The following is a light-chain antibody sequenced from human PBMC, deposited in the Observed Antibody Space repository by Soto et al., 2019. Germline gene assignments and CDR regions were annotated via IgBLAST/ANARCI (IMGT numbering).Light chain of an antibody. Sequence: QSVLTQPASVSGSPGQSITISCTGTSSDIGNYNYVSWYQQHPDKAPKLMIYEVSNRPSGVSNRFSGSKSGNTASLTISGLQAEDEADYYCSSYTSSSTLNYVFGTGTKVTVL. CDR3: SSYTSSSTLNYV. CDR1: SSDIGNYNY. CDR2: EVS. V-gene: IGLV2-14*01. J-gene: IGLJ1*01.